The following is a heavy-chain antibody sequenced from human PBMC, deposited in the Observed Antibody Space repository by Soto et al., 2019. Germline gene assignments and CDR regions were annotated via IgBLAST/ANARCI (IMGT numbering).Heavy chain of an antibody. CDR2: IYYSGST. J-gene: IGHJ4*02. CDR3: ARDEGFNPFDY. Sequence: PSETLSLTCTVSGGSVSSGSYYWSRIRQPPGKGLEWIGYIYYSGSTNYNTSLKSRVTISVDTSKNQFSLKLSSVTAADTAVYYCARDEGFNPFDYWGQGTLVTVSS. V-gene: IGHV4-61*01. CDR1: GGSVSSGSYY.